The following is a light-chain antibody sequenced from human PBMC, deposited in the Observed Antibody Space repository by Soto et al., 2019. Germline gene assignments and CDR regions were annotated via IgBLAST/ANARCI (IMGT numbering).Light chain of an antibody. CDR2: SAS. CDR1: QSIRSN. CDR3: QQRNTWPPIT. Sequence: EIVMTQSPATLSVSPGERATLSCRASQSIRSNLAWYQQKPGQAPRLLIYSASTRATGIPARFSGSGSGTEFTLTISSLEPEDFALYYCQQRNTWPPITFGQGTRLEIK. J-gene: IGKJ5*01. V-gene: IGKV3D-15*01.